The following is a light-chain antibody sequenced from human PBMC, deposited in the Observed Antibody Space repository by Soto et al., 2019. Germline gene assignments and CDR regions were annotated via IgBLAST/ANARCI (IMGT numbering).Light chain of an antibody. J-gene: IGKJ1*01. CDR1: QNIHTY. CDR3: KQYDAYPWT. V-gene: IGKV1-5*03. Sequence: DIVMTQSTSTLSASVGDRVTITCRASQNIHTYLAWYQQKPGTAPKLLISRGPSLQSGVPSRFSGSGSGAEFTLTISSLQPDDVATYFSKQYDAYPWTFGQKTKVQIK. CDR2: RGP.